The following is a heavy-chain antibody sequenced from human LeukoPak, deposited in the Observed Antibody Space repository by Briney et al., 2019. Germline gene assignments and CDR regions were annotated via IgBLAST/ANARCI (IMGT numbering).Heavy chain of an antibody. CDR2: IYHSGST. J-gene: IGHJ4*02. CDR1: GGSISSGGYY. Sequence: SETLSLTCTVSGGSISSGGYYWSWIRQPPGKGLEWIGYIYHSGSTYYNPSLKSRVTISVDRSKNQFSLKLSSVTAADTAVYYCARDLSTVSGSRFDYWGQGTLVTVSS. V-gene: IGHV4-30-2*01. CDR3: ARDLSTVSGSRFDY. D-gene: IGHD2/OR15-2a*01.